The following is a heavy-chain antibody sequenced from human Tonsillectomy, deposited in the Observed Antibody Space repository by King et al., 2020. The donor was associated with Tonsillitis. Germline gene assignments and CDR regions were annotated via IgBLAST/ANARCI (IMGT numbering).Heavy chain of an antibody. CDR1: GGSISSANYY. CDR2: IHTSGST. Sequence: QLQESGPGLVKTSQTLSLTCTVSGGSISSANYYWSWIRQPAGKGLEWIGRIHTSGSTDYNPSLKSRITMSVDTSKNQFSLKMSSVTAADTAVYYCARDFPASGTKFDPWGQGTLVTVSS. V-gene: IGHV4-61*02. CDR3: ARDFPASGTKFDP. D-gene: IGHD6-13*01. J-gene: IGHJ5*02.